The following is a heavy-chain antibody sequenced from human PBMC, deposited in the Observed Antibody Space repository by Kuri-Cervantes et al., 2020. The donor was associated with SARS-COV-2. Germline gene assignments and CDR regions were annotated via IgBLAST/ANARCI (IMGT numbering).Heavy chain of an antibody. CDR1: GFTFGDYA. J-gene: IGHJ6*03. D-gene: IGHD5-18*01. Sequence: GESLKISCTASGFTFGDYAMSWVRQAPGKGLEWVGFIRSKAYGGTTEYAASVKGRFTISRDDSKSIAYLQMNSLRAEDTAVYYCAKDGDTAMVGVYYYYYMDVWGKGTTVTVSS. CDR2: IRSKAYGGTT. V-gene: IGHV3-49*04. CDR3: AKDGDTAMVGVYYYYYMDV.